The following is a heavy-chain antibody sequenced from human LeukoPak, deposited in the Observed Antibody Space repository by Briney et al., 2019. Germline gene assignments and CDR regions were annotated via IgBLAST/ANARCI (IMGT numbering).Heavy chain of an antibody. J-gene: IGHJ6*03. V-gene: IGHV3-20*04. Sequence: GGSLRLSCAASGFTFDDYGMSWVRQAPGKGLEWVSGINWNGGSTGYADSVKGRFTISRGNAKNSLYLQMNSLRAEDTAVYYCARVGPWVNPDYYYYCMDVWGKGTTVTVSS. CDR3: ARVGPWVNPDYYYYCMDV. D-gene: IGHD1-14*01. CDR2: INWNGGST. CDR1: GFTFDDYG.